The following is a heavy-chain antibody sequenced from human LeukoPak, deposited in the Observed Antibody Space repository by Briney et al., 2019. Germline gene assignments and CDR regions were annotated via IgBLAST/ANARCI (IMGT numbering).Heavy chain of an antibody. CDR3: AKLMSQPALLFFDQ. V-gene: IGHV3-23*01. CDR1: GFTFSTYA. Sequence: GGSLRLSCAASGFTFSTYAMSWVRQAPGKGLEWVATVSGSGLYTYYADSVRGRFTISRDNSKDTFYLQMNSLRAEDTAVYYCAKLMSQPALLFFDQWGQGTLVTVSS. J-gene: IGHJ4*02. CDR2: VSGSGLYT. D-gene: IGHD3-10*01.